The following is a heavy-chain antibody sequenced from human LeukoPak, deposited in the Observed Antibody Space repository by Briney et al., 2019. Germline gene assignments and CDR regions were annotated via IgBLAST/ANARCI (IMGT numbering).Heavy chain of an antibody. D-gene: IGHD3-9*01. V-gene: IGHV3-48*01. CDR1: GFTFSSYG. CDR2: ISSSSSTI. J-gene: IGHJ6*03. CDR3: ARDPHYDILTGSFYYYYYYMDV. Sequence: GGSLRLSCAASGFTFSSYGMSWVRQAPGKGLEWVSYISSSSSTIYYADSVKGRFTISRDNAKNSLYLQMNSLRAEDTAVYYCARDPHYDILTGSFYYYYYYMDVWGKGTTVTVSS.